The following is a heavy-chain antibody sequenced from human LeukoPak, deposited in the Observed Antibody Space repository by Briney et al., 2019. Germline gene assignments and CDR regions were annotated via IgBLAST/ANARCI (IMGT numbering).Heavy chain of an antibody. CDR3: AREGDFWSGYNFFDP. Sequence: ASVKVSCEASGYTFTNYGFSWVRQAPGQGLEWMGRISTHSGNTNYAQKIQDRVTMTTDTSTSTAYMELRSLRSDDTAVYYCAREGDFWSGYNFFDPWGQGTLVTVSS. V-gene: IGHV1-18*01. D-gene: IGHD3-3*01. CDR1: GYTFTNYG. J-gene: IGHJ5*02. CDR2: ISTHSGNT.